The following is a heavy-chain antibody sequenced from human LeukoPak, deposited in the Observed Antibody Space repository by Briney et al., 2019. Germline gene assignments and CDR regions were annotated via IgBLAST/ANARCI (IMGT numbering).Heavy chain of an antibody. CDR2: INPNSGGT. V-gene: IGHV1-2*02. Sequence: ASVKVSFKASGYTFTVYYMHWARQAPGQGREWMGWINPNSGGTNYAQKFQGRVNITRDTSISTAYMDLSRLRSDDTAVYFCARVWFTYLYFLGVSDWYFDLWGRGTLVTVSS. CDR3: ARVWFTYLYFLGVSDWYFDL. D-gene: IGHD3-3*01. J-gene: IGHJ2*01. CDR1: GYTFTVYY.